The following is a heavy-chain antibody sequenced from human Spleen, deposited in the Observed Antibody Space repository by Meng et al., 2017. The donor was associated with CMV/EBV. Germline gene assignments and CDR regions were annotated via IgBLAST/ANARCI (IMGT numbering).Heavy chain of an antibody. CDR2: ISSSSSTI. CDR1: GFTFSSYS. J-gene: IGHJ4*02. D-gene: IGHD5-18*01. CDR3: AHSYGNFDY. V-gene: IGHV3-48*04. Sequence: GESLKISCAASGFTFSSYSMNWVRQAPGKGLEWVSYISSSSSTIYYADSVKGRFTISRDNAKNSLYLQMNSLRAEDTAVYYCAHSYGNFDYWGQGTLVTVSS.